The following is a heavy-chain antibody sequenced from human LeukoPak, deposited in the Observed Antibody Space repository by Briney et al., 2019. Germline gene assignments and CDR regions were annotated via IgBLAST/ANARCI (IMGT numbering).Heavy chain of an antibody. Sequence: PGGSLRLSCAASGFTFSSYAMHWVRQAPGKGLEWVAVISYDGSNRYYADSVKGRFTISRDNSKNTLYLQMNSLRAEDTAVYYCANSRFDPWGQGTLVTVSS. CDR3: ANSRFDP. V-gene: IGHV3-30*04. CDR2: ISYDGSNR. CDR1: GFTFSSYA. J-gene: IGHJ5*02.